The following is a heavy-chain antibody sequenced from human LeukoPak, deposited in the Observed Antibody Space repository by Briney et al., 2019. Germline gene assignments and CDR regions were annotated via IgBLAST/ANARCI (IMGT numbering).Heavy chain of an antibody. CDR1: GYSISSGYY. V-gene: IGHV4-38-2*02. D-gene: IGHD3-22*01. J-gene: IGHJ6*03. CDR2: INHSGST. CDR3: ARSFVVIPYYYMDV. Sequence: SETLSLTCTVSGYSISSGYYWGWIRQPPGKGLEWIGEINHSGSTNYNPSLKSRVTISVDTSKNQFSLKLSSVTAADTAVYYCARSFVVIPYYYMDVWGKGTTVTVSS.